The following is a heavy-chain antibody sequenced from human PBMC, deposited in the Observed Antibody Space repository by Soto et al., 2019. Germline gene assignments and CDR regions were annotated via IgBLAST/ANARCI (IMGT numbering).Heavy chain of an antibody. J-gene: IGHJ4*02. V-gene: IGHV4-31*03. CDR2: IYYSGST. CDR1: GGSSSSGGDY. CDR3: ASGVPADMGSRPQFDY. D-gene: IGHD2-2*01. Sequence: SETLSLTCTVAGGSSSSGGDYWSWIRQHPGKGLEWIGYIYYSGSTYYNPSLKSRVTISVDTSKNQFSLKLSSVTAADTAVYYCASGVPADMGSRPQFDYWGQGPLVTVSS.